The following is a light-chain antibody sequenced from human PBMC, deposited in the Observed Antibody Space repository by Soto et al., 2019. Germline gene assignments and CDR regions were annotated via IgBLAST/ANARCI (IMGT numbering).Light chain of an antibody. CDR3: QQYNDWART. V-gene: IGKV3-15*01. CDR2: SAS. J-gene: IGKJ1*01. CDR1: QSVSSK. Sequence: EIVMTQSPATLSVSPGERATLSCRASQSVSSKLAWYQQKPGQAPRLLLHSASTRATGIPARFSGSGSGTEFTLPISSLQPEDFAVYYCQQYNDWARTFGQGTKVDIK.